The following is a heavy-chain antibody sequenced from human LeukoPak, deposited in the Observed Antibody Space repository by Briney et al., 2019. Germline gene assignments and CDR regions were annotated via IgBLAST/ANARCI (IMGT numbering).Heavy chain of an antibody. J-gene: IGHJ3*02. D-gene: IGHD2-15*01. Sequence: GESLKISCKGSGYSFTSYWIGWVRQMPGKGLEWMGIIYPGDSDTRYSPSFQGQVTISADKSISTAYLQWSSLKASDTAMYYCARPAINCSGGSCYSGFAFDIWGQGTMVTVSS. CDR1: GYSFTSYW. V-gene: IGHV5-51*01. CDR2: IYPGDSDT. CDR3: ARPAINCSGGSCYSGFAFDI.